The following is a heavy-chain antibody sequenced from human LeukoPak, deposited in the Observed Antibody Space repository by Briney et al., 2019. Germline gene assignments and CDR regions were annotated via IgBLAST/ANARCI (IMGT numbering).Heavy chain of an antibody. V-gene: IGHV3-23*01. J-gene: IGHJ4*02. CDR2: ISESGGNT. CDR1: GFTFDDYT. D-gene: IGHD3-3*01. CDR3: ARDYDFWSGYYRVPDFDY. Sequence: PGGSLRLSCAASGFTFDDYTMHWVRQAPGKGLEWVSAISESGGNTYYADSVKGRFTISRDNSKNTLDLQMNSLRAEDTAVYYCARDYDFWSGYYRVPDFDYWGQGTLVTVSS.